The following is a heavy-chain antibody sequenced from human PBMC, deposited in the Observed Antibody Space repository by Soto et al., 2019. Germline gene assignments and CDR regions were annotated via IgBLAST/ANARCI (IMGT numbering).Heavy chain of an antibody. CDR3: AREGVAAPYYYGMDV. J-gene: IGHJ6*02. V-gene: IGHV1-18*01. CDR2: ISSYNGDT. Sequence: QVQLVQSGAEVKKPGASVKVSCKASGYTFTRSGISWVRQAPGQGPEWMGWISSYNGDTNYAQTFQGRVTMTTDTSTSTADMELRRLIPSDAAVYYCAREGVAAPYYYGMDVWGQGTPVTFSS. CDR1: GYTFTRSG.